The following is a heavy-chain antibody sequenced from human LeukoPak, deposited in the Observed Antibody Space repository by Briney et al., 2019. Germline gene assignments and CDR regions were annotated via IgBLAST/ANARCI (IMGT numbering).Heavy chain of an antibody. CDR1: GDSISSSSYY. CDR3: ARSWFSTGPADY. J-gene: IGHJ4*02. Sequence: MTSETLSLTCTVSGDSISSSSYYWGWIRQPPGKGLEWIGSIFHSGSTYYNPSLKSRVTISVDTSKNQFSLKLTSVTAADTAVYYCARSWFSTGPADYWGQGTLVTVSS. D-gene: IGHD6-13*01. V-gene: IGHV4-39*01. CDR2: IFHSGST.